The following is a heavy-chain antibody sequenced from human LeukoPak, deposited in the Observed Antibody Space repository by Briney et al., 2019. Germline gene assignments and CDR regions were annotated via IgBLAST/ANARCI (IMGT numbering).Heavy chain of an antibody. D-gene: IGHD3-10*01. V-gene: IGHV1-69*04. J-gene: IGHJ6*02. Sequence: ASVKVSCKASGGTFSSYAISWVRQAPGQGLEWMGRIIPILGIANYAQKFQGRVTITADKSTSTAYMELGSLRSEDTAVYYCARYYYGSGSYYPLDVWGQGTTVTVSS. CDR1: GGTFSSYA. CDR3: ARYYYGSGSYYPLDV. CDR2: IIPILGIA.